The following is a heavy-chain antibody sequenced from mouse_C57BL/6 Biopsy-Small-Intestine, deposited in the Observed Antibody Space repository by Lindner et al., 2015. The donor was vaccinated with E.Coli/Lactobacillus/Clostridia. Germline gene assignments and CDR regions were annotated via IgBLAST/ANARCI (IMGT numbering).Heavy chain of an antibody. V-gene: IGHV1-55*01. CDR2: INPGGVST. D-gene: IGHD2-4*01. J-gene: IGHJ4*01. CDR1: GYTFTSFY. Sequence: SVKVSCKASGYTFTSFYMHWVRQAPGQGLEWMGLINPGGVSTTYSQNFQGRVTMTTDTSTSTVYMELRSLTSEDTAVYYCARPPRGGYNYDFDYWGQGTLVTVSS. CDR3: ARPPRGGYNYDFDY.